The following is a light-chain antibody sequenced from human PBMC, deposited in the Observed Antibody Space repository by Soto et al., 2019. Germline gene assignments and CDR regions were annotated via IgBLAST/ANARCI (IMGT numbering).Light chain of an antibody. Sequence: QSALTQPPSASGSPGQSVTISCTGTSSDVGAYDYVSWYQQHPGKAPKLMIFDVNKRPSGVPDRFSGSKSGNTASLTVSGLQAEDEADYYCSSYAGSSNVFGTGTKVTVL. CDR2: DVN. V-gene: IGLV2-8*01. J-gene: IGLJ1*01. CDR1: SSDVGAYDY. CDR3: SSYAGSSNV.